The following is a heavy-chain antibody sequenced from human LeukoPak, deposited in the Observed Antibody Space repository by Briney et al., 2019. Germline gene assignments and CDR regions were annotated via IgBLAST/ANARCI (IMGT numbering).Heavy chain of an antibody. CDR3: ASGYSGGSYGIDY. J-gene: IGHJ4*02. Sequence: GGSLRLSCAASGFIFSDYSMNWVRQAPGQGLEWLSYITGSGTTIYYADSVRGRFTISRDNAKNSLYLQINSLRDEDTAVYYCASGYSGGSYGIDYRGQGTLVIVSS. CDR2: ITGSGTTI. V-gene: IGHV3-48*02. CDR1: GFIFSDYS. D-gene: IGHD6-25*01.